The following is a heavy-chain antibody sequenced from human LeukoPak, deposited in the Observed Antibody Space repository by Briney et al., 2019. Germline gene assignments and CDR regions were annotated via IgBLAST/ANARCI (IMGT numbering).Heavy chain of an antibody. J-gene: IGHJ6*02. CDR1: GGTFSSNA. CDR2: VIPILDTT. Sequence: GASVKVSCKASGGTFSSNAINWVRQAPGQGLEWMGRVIPILDTTNYAQSFQDRVTITADKFTNTAYMELSSLRSEDTAVYYCARFEAYYDALGGMDVWGQGTTVIVSS. D-gene: IGHD3-22*01. V-gene: IGHV1-69*04. CDR3: ARFEAYYDALGGMDV.